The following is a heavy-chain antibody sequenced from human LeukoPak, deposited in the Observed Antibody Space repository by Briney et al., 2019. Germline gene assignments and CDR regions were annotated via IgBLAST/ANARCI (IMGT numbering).Heavy chain of an antibody. CDR3: ARDLPDSGILTAQDI. V-gene: IGHV1-2*02. CDR1: GYRFTSYG. J-gene: IGHJ3*02. Sequence: ASVKVSCKTSGYRFTSYGISWVRQAPGQGLEWMGWINPNSGGTNYAQKFQGRVTMTRDTSISTAYMELSSLRSDDTAVYYCARDLPDSGILTAQDIWGQGTMVTVSS. CDR2: INPNSGGT. D-gene: IGHD3-9*01.